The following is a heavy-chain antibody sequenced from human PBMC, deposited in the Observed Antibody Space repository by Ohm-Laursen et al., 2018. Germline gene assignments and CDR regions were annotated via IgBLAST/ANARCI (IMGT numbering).Heavy chain of an antibody. J-gene: IGHJ3*02. V-gene: IGHV4-59*01. CDR3: ARRGHAFDI. CDR1: GGYFSGYY. Sequence: SQTLSLTCAVSGGYFSGYYWSWIRQPPGKGLEWIGYIYYSGTTDYNPSLKSRVTISLNTSKNQFSLKLSSVTAADTAVYYCARRGHAFDIWGQGTMVTVSS. CDR2: IYYSGTT.